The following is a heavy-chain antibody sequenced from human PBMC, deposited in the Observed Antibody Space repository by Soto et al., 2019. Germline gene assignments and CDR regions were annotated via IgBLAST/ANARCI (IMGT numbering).Heavy chain of an antibody. D-gene: IGHD2-8*01. V-gene: IGHV2-5*02. Sequence: QITLKESGPTLVRPTQTLTLTCTFSGFSLNTGGVGVGWVRQPPGKALEWLALISWDDDRRYSPSLKTRLTITRDTSKNQVVLTMTKLDPADTATYYGVREMYFSTYFDSWGQGALVTVSS. CDR1: GFSLNTGGVG. J-gene: IGHJ4*02. CDR2: ISWDDDR. CDR3: VREMYFSTYFDS.